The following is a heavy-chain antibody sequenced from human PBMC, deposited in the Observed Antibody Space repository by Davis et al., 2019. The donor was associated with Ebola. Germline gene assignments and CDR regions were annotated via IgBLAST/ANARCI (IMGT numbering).Heavy chain of an antibody. J-gene: IGHJ6*02. CDR3: ARLNTIFGVVNYGMDV. CDR1: SGSISSYY. D-gene: IGHD3-3*01. V-gene: IGHV4-59*01. CDR2: IYYSGST. Sequence: GSLRLSCTVSSGSISSYYWSWIRQPPGKGLEWIGYIYYSGSTNYNPSLKSRVTISVDTSKNQFSLKLSSVTAADTAVYYCARLNTIFGVVNYGMDVWGQGTTVTVSS.